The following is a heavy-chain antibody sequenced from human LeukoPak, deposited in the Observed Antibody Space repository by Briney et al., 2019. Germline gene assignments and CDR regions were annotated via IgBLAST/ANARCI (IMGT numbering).Heavy chain of an antibody. CDR1: GYGFNNFW. Sequence: ESLKISCKASGYGFNNFWIGWVRQMPGKGLEWMGVIYPGDSYTKYSLSFQGQVTISADKSISTAYLQWSSLKASDTAMYYCAAPLQDYGGNPGFGYWGQGTLVTVSS. V-gene: IGHV5-51*01. J-gene: IGHJ4*02. D-gene: IGHD4-23*01. CDR3: AAPLQDYGGNPGFGY. CDR2: IYPGDSYT.